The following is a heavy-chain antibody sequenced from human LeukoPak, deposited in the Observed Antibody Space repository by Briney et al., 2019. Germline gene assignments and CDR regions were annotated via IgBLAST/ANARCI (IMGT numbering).Heavy chain of an antibody. CDR3: TTYRSGHY. D-gene: IGHD6-19*01. CDR2: ITTKASNYAT. CDR1: GFTFSGSD. Sequence: PERSLRLSCAASGFTFSGSDMHWVRQASGKGLEWVGRITTKASNYATAYAASVKGRFTISRDDSENTAYLQMNSLKTEDTAVYYCTTYRSGHYWGQGTLVTVSS. V-gene: IGHV3-73*01. J-gene: IGHJ4*02.